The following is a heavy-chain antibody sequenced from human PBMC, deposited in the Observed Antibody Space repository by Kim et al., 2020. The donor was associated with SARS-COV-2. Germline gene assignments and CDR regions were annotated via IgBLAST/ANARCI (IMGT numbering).Heavy chain of an antibody. V-gene: IGHV4-34*01. J-gene: IGHJ5*02. D-gene: IGHD2-2*01. CDR3: ARGPYCSSTSCYGRVWFDP. CDR1: GGSFSGYY. CDR2: INHSGST. Sequence: SETLSLTCAVYGGSFSGYYWSWIRQPPGKGLEWIGEINHSGSTNYNPSLKSRVTISVDTSKNQFSLKLSSVTAADTAVYYCARGPYCSSTSCYGRVWFDPWGQGTLVTVSS.